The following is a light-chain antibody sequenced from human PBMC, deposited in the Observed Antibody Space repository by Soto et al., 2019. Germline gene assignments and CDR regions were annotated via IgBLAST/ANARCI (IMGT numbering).Light chain of an antibody. CDR1: SSNIGANS. J-gene: IGLJ1*01. V-gene: IGLV1-44*01. CDR2: TNE. Sequence: QSVLTQPPSASGTPGQTVTISCSGDSSNIGANSVTWYRQLPGTGPQLLFFTNEQRRSGVPDRFSGSTSGTSASLAISGLQSDDEGDYYCAAWDDSLNGYVCGGGTKLTVL. CDR3: AAWDDSLNGYV.